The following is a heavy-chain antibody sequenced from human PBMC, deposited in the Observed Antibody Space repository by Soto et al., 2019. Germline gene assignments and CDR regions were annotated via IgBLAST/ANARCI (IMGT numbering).Heavy chain of an antibody. CDR1: GFTFSNAW. Sequence: GSLRLSCAASGFTFSNAWMNWVRQAPGKGLEWVGRIKSKTDGGTTDYAAPVKGRFTISRDDSKNTLYLQMNSLKTEDTAVYYCTTGPPIVVVVAATQRNDYWGQGTLVTVS. J-gene: IGHJ4*02. V-gene: IGHV3-15*07. CDR2: IKSKTDGGTT. D-gene: IGHD2-15*01. CDR3: TTGPPIVVVVAATQRNDY.